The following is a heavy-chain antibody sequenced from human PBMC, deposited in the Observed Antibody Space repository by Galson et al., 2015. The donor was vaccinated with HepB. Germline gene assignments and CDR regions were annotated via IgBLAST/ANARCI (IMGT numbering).Heavy chain of an antibody. J-gene: IGHJ4*02. V-gene: IGHV1-18*01. CDR2: ISAYNGNR. CDR1: GYTFSNYG. CDR3: ARVEGSLYYDSSGYYYYDY. Sequence: SVKVSCKASGYTFSNYGITWVRQAPGQGLEWMGWISAYNGNRDYGQKFQGRVTITTDTSTSTAYMELRSLRSDDTAVYYCARVEGSLYYDSSGYYYYDYWGQGTRGNVSS. D-gene: IGHD3-22*01.